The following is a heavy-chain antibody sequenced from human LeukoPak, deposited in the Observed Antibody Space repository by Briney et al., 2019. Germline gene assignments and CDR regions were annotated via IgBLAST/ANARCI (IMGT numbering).Heavy chain of an antibody. Sequence: SETLSLTCTVSGGSISSYYWSWIRQPPGKGLEWIGYIYYSGSTNYNPSLKSRVTISVGTSKNQFSLKLSSVTAADTAVYYCARLKSDYGDYDGDYFDYWGQGTLVTVSS. CDR1: GGSISSYY. J-gene: IGHJ4*02. V-gene: IGHV4-59*08. D-gene: IGHD4-17*01. CDR3: ARLKSDYGDYDGDYFDY. CDR2: IYYSGST.